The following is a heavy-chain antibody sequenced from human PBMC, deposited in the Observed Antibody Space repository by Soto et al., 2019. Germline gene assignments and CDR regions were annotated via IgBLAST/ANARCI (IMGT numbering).Heavy chain of an antibody. CDR3: GRGRGYSYGLDP. D-gene: IGHD5-18*01. CDR1: GDSISSINNY. Sequence: QVQLQESGPGLVKPSQTLSLTCTVSGDSISSINNYWSWIRQPPGEGLEWIGFISYSGTTSYSPSVQRRVAISLDTSKNQFSLSLNFVTAADTAVYYWGRGRGYSYGLDPWGQGSLVTVSS. V-gene: IGHV4-30-4*01. J-gene: IGHJ5*02. CDR2: ISYSGTT.